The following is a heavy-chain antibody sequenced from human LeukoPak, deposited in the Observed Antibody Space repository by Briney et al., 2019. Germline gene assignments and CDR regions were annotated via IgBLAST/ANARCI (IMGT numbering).Heavy chain of an antibody. CDR3: ASQTTYYYDSSGYSFDY. Sequence: SETLSLTCAVSGGYISGYYWSWIRQPPGKGLEWIGYVYDSGSTNYNPSLRSRVAMSLDTSKNQFSLKLSSVTAADTAVYYCASQTTYYYDSSGYSFDYWGQGTLVTVSS. CDR2: VYDSGST. D-gene: IGHD3-22*01. V-gene: IGHV4-59*08. J-gene: IGHJ4*02. CDR1: GGYISGYY.